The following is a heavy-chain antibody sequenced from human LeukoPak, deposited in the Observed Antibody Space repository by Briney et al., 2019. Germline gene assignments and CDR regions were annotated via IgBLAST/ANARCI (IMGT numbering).Heavy chain of an antibody. J-gene: IGHJ4*02. CDR2: IYYTGAI. V-gene: IGHV4-59*01. CDR1: GGSISTYY. Sequence: PSETLSLTCTVSGGSISTYYWSWIRLPPGKGLEWIGYIYYTGAIYYNPSLKSRVTISLDTSKNHLSLKLSSVTAADAAVYYCARAGYSYGTGYYFDYWGQGALVTVSS. CDR3: ARAGYSYGTGYYFDY. D-gene: IGHD5-18*01.